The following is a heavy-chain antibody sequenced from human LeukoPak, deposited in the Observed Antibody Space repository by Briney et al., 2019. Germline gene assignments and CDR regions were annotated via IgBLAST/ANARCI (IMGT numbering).Heavy chain of an antibody. CDR1: GYTFTSYG. D-gene: IGHD3-3*01. J-gene: IGHJ4*02. CDR3: ARDHHHLEWLLALDY. Sequence: GASVKVSCKASGYTFTSYGISWVRQAPGQGLEWMGWISAYNGNTNYAQKLQGRVTMTTDTSTSTAYMELRSLRSDDTAVYYCARDHHHLEWLLALDYWGQGTLVTVSS. CDR2: ISAYNGNT. V-gene: IGHV1-18*01.